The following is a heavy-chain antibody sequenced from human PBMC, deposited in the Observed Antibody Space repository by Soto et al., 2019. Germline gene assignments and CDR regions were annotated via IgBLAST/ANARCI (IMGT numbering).Heavy chain of an antibody. CDR2: ISYDGTSE. D-gene: IGHD3-10*01. V-gene: IGHV3-30-3*01. CDR1: GFTFYSYA. J-gene: IGHJ5*01. CDR3: LRDYSGWFDF. Sequence: PGGSLRLSCAASGFTFYSYAMTWVRQAPGKGLEWVGSISYDGTSEDFADSLRGRFTLSRDNSKNMLWLQMNSLRSEDTAVYYCLRDYSGWFDFWGQGTLVTVSS.